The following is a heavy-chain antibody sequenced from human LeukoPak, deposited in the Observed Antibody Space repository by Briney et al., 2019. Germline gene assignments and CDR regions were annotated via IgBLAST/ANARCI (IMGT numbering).Heavy chain of an antibody. J-gene: IGHJ4*02. CDR3: ARDPRRGYNYGSGSSYFDF. Sequence: GASVKVSCKASGYTFTSYEINWVRQATGQGPEWMGWMDPNSGDTGYAQKFQGRVLMTRDTSISTAYMELRSLRSEDTAVYYCARDPRRGYNYGSGSSYFDFWGQGSLVTVSS. D-gene: IGHD3-10*01. V-gene: IGHV1-8*01. CDR2: MDPNSGDT. CDR1: GYTFTSYE.